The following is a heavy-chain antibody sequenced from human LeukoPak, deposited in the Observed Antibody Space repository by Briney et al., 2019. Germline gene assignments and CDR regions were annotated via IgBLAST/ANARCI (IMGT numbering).Heavy chain of an antibody. CDR2: SKNKANSYTT. CDR3: AREASSWFYYFDY. J-gene: IGHJ4*02. Sequence: GGSLRLSCAASGFTFSDHYMDWVRQAPGKGLEWVGRSKNKANSYTTEYAASVKGRFTISRDDSKNSLYLQMNSLKTEDTAVYYCAREASSWFYYFDYWGQGTLVTVSS. V-gene: IGHV3-72*01. D-gene: IGHD6-13*01. CDR1: GFTFSDHY.